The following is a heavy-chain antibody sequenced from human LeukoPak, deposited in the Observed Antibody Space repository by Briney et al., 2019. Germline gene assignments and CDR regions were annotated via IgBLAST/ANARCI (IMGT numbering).Heavy chain of an antibody. Sequence: SETLSLTCTVSGGSIRSSYYYWGWIRQPPGKGLEWIASIYYSGSTYYNPSLKSRVTISVDTSRNQFSLKLSSVTAADTAVYYCASLAVAGLSEGYWGQGTLVTVSS. CDR1: GGSIRSSYYY. V-gene: IGHV4-39*01. CDR2: IYYSGST. CDR3: ASLAVAGLSEGY. D-gene: IGHD6-19*01. J-gene: IGHJ4*02.